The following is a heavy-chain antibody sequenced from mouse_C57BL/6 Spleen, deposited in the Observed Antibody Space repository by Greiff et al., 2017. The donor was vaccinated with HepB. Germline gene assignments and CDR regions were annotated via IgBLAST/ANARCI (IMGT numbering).Heavy chain of an antibody. CDR1: GYTFTSYW. CDR2: IHPNSGST. CDR3: SRGVATVVVPHWSFDV. Sequence: QVQLQQPGAGLVKPGASLKLSCKASGYTFTSYWMHWVKQRPGQGLEWIGMIHPNSGSTNYNEKFKSKATLTVDKSSSTAYMQLSSLTSEDSAVYYCSRGVATVVVPHWSFDVWGAGTTVTVSS. V-gene: IGHV1-64*01. J-gene: IGHJ1*01. D-gene: IGHD1-1*01.